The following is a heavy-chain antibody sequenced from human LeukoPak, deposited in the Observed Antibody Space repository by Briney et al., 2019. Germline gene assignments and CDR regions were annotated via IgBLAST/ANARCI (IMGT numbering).Heavy chain of an antibody. CDR1: GFTFSSYA. CDR3: ASPNNYYGMDV. J-gene: IGHJ6*02. Sequence: QPGRSLRLSCAASGFTFSSYAMHWVRQAPGKGLEWVAVISYDGSNKYYADSVKGRFTISRDNSKNTLYLQMNSLRAEDTAVYYCASPNNYYGMDVWGQGTTVTVSS. V-gene: IGHV3-30-3*01. CDR2: ISYDGSNK.